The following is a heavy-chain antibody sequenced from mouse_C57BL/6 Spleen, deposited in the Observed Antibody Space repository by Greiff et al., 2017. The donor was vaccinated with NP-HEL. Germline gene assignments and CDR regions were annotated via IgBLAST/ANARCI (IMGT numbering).Heavy chain of an antibody. CDR1: GYTFTEYT. D-gene: IGHD2-1*01. CDR3: ARHEDIYYGNYVAWFAY. CDR2: FYPGSGSI. V-gene: IGHV1-62-2*01. J-gene: IGHJ3*01. Sequence: QVQLQQSGAELVKPGASVKLSCKASGYTFTEYTIHWVKQRSGQGLEWIGWFYPGSGSIKYNEKFKDKATLTADKSSSTVYMELSRLTSEDSAVYFCARHEDIYYGNYVAWFAYWGQGTLVTVSA.